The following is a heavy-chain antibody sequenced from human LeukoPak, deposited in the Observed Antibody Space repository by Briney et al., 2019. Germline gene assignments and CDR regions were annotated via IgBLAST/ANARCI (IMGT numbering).Heavy chain of an antibody. V-gene: IGHV3-74*01. J-gene: IGHJ4*02. CDR3: AKDHDSTGLYQDRDY. Sequence: PGGSLRLSCAASGFTFSGHWMYWVRQAPGKGLVWVSRINSEGSSTAYAAFVKGRFTISRDNSKNTLYLQMNSLRAEDTAVYYCAKDHDSTGLYQDRDYWGQGTQVTISS. CDR2: INSEGSST. D-gene: IGHD3-22*01. CDR1: GFTFSGHW.